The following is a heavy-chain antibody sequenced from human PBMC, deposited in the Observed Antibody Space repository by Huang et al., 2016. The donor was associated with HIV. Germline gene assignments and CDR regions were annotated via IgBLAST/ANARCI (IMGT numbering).Heavy chain of an antibody. CDR3: AKGETTGVSPFFYYGMDV. CDR1: GFTFSNYA. V-gene: IGHV3-23*01. D-gene: IGHD4-17*01. Sequence: EVLLLESGGGLVQPGGSLRLSCSSSGFTFSNYAMSWVRRAPGKGLEWVSASRDSGGKTYYADSVKGRFIISRDNSKNTVYLQMNSLRAEDTAVYYCAKGETTGVSPFFYYGMDVWGQGTTVTVSS. CDR2: SRDSGGKT. J-gene: IGHJ6*02.